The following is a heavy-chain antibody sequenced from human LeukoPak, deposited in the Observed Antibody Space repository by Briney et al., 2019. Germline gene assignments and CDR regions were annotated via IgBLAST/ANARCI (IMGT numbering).Heavy chain of an antibody. CDR3: ARPNYYYDSSGYYATDAFDI. CDR2: IYPGDSDT. D-gene: IGHD3-22*01. CDR1: GYSFTSYW. Sequence: GESLKISCKGSGYSFTSYWIGWVRQMPGKGLEWMGIIYPGDSDTRYSPSFQGQVTISADKSISTAYLQWSSLKASDTAMYYCARPNYYYDSSGYYATDAFDIWGQGTMVTVSS. V-gene: IGHV5-51*01. J-gene: IGHJ3*02.